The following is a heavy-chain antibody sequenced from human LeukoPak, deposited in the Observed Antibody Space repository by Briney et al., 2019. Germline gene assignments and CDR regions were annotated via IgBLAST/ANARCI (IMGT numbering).Heavy chain of an antibody. D-gene: IGHD2-2*01. Sequence: ASVKVSCKVSGYTLTELSMHWERQAPGKGLEWMGGFDPEDGETIYAQNFQGRVTMTEDASTDTAYMELSSLRSEDTAVYYCATEIVVDTERLKRYYGMDVWGQGTTVTVSS. J-gene: IGHJ6*02. CDR2: FDPEDGET. V-gene: IGHV1-24*01. CDR3: ATEIVVDTERLKRYYGMDV. CDR1: GYTLTELS.